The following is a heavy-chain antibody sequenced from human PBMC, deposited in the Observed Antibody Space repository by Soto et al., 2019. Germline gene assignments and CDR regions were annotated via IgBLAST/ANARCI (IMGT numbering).Heavy chain of an antibody. Sequence: QVQLQESGPGLVRPSETLSLTCTLSGGSISGYYWSWIRQPPGKGLEWIGYVYYSGSTKYNPSLESRVTISVDMSNNQFSLMLTSVTAADTAVYFCAKYRRTDAEGYRLDFWGQGTLVTVS. D-gene: IGHD5-12*01. V-gene: IGHV4-59*01. J-gene: IGHJ4*02. CDR2: VYYSGST. CDR1: GGSISGYY. CDR3: AKYRRTDAEGYRLDF.